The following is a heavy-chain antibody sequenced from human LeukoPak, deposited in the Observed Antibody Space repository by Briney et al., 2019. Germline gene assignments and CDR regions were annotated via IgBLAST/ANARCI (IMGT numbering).Heavy chain of an antibody. Sequence: SVKVSCKASGGTFSSYAISWVRQGPGQGLEWMGGIIPIFGTANYAQKFQGRVTITADKSTSTAYMELSSLRSEDTAVYYCARLRYCSSTSCYAGMRGYFDYWGQGTLVTVSS. CDR1: GGTFSSYA. V-gene: IGHV1-69*06. D-gene: IGHD2-2*01. J-gene: IGHJ4*02. CDR2: IIPIFGTA. CDR3: ARLRYCSSTSCYAGMRGYFDY.